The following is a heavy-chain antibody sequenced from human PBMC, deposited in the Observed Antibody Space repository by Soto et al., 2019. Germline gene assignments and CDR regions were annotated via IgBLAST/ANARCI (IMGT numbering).Heavy chain of an antibody. D-gene: IGHD2-2*01. J-gene: IGHJ3*02. CDR3: ARVREVPGYCSSTSCYAWRAFDI. Sequence: ASVKVSCKASGGTFSRYTISWVRQAPGQGLEWMGRIIPILGIANYAQKFQGRVTITADKSTSTAYMELSSLRSEDTAVYYCARVREVPGYCSSTSCYAWRAFDIWGQGTMVTVSS. CDR2: IIPILGIA. V-gene: IGHV1-69*02. CDR1: GGTFSRYT.